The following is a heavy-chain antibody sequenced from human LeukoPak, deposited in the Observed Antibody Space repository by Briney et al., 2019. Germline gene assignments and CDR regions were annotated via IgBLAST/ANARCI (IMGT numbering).Heavy chain of an antibody. CDR3: AKRDDSSGYYSGIDY. J-gene: IGHJ4*02. CDR2: IRYDGSNK. CDR1: GFTFSSYV. V-gene: IGHV3-30*02. D-gene: IGHD3-22*01. Sequence: PGGSLRLSCAASGFTFSSYVMHWVRQAPGKGLEWVAFIRYDGSNKYYADSVKGRFTISRDNSKNTLYLQMNSLRAEDTAVYYCAKRDDSSGYYSGIDYWGQGTLVTVSS.